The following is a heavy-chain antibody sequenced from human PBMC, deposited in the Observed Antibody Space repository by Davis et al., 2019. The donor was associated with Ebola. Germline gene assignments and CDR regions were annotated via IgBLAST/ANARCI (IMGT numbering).Heavy chain of an antibody. CDR1: GYTFTSYG. D-gene: IGHD3-10*02. CDR2: ISAYNGNT. Sequence: ASVKVSCKASGYTFTSYGISWVRQAPGQGLEWMGWISAYNGNTNYAQKLQGRVTMTTDTSTSTAYMELSSLRSEDTAVYYCASRPMFTGYYFDYWGQGTLVTVSS. CDR3: ASRPMFTGYYFDY. J-gene: IGHJ4*02. V-gene: IGHV1-18*01.